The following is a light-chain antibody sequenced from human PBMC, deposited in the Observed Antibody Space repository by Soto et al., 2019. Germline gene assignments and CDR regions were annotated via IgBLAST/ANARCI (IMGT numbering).Light chain of an antibody. Sequence: VVLTQSPDTLSLPPGERATLSCRASQSISSYLAWYQQKPGQAPRLLIYDASSRATGIPARFSGSGSGTDFTLTISSLQSEDFAVYYCQQYNNWPRTFGQGTKVDIK. CDR3: QQYNNWPRT. J-gene: IGKJ1*01. V-gene: IGKV3-11*01. CDR2: DAS. CDR1: QSISSY.